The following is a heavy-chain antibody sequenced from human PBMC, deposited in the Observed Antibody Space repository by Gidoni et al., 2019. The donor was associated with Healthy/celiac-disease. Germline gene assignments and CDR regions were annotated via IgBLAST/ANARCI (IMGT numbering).Heavy chain of an antibody. CDR1: GFTFSSYG. Sequence: QVQLVESGGGVVQPGRSLRLSCAASGFTFSSYGMHWVRQAPGKGLEWVAVISYDGSNKYYADSVKGRFTISRDNSKNTLYLQMNSLRAEDTAVYYCAKDDGYSSSLYAFDIWGQGTMVTVSS. D-gene: IGHD6-19*01. CDR3: AKDDGYSSSLYAFDI. CDR2: ISYDGSNK. J-gene: IGHJ3*02. V-gene: IGHV3-30*18.